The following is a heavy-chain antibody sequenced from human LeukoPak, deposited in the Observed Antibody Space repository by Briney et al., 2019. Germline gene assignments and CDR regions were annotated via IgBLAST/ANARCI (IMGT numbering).Heavy chain of an antibody. CDR2: IYPGDSDT. Sequence: GESLKISCKGSGYSFTSYWIGWVRQMPGKGLEWMGIIYPGDSDTRYSPSFQGQVTISADKSISTAYLQWSSLKASDTAMYYCARSPNYYDSSGYYSFDYWGQGTLVTVSS. CDR3: ARSPNYYDSSGYYSFDY. V-gene: IGHV5-51*01. J-gene: IGHJ4*02. D-gene: IGHD3-22*01. CDR1: GYSFTSYW.